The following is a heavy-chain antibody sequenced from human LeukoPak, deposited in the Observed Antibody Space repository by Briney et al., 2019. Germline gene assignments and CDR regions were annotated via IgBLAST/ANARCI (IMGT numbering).Heavy chain of an antibody. CDR3: ARGADYYDSSGYRDAFDI. Sequence: PGGSLRLSCAASGFTFSSYAMHWVRQAPGKGLEWVAVISYDGSNKYYADSVKGRFTISRDNSKNTLYLQMNSPRAEDTAVYYCARGADYYDSSGYRDAFDIWGQGTMVTVSS. V-gene: IGHV3-30-3*01. CDR1: GFTFSSYA. D-gene: IGHD3-22*01. CDR2: ISYDGSNK. J-gene: IGHJ3*02.